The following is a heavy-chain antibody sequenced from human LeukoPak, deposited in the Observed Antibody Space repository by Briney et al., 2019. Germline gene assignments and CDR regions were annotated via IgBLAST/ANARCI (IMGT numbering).Heavy chain of an antibody. Sequence: SETLSLTCTVSGGSISSYYWSWIRQPPGKGLEWIGEINHSGSTNYNPSLESRVTISVDTSKNHFSLKLSSVTAADTAVYYCARPATVYCSAGSCYSEDYFDYWGQGTLVTVSS. CDR2: INHSGST. CDR1: GGSISSYY. V-gene: IGHV4-34*01. D-gene: IGHD2-15*01. J-gene: IGHJ4*02. CDR3: ARPATVYCSAGSCYSEDYFDY.